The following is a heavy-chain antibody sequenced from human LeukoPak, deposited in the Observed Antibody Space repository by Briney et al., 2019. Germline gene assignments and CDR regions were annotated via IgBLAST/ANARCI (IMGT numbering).Heavy chain of an antibody. V-gene: IGHV4-34*01. CDR2: INHSGST. D-gene: IGHD3-3*01. Sequence: PSETLSLTCAVYGGSFSAYYWSWIRQPPGKGLEWIGEINHSGSTNYNPSLKSRVTISVDTSKNQFSLKLSSVTAADTAVYYCASGVREWLFYYWGQGTLVTVSS. CDR1: GGSFSAYY. CDR3: ASGVREWLFYY. J-gene: IGHJ4*02.